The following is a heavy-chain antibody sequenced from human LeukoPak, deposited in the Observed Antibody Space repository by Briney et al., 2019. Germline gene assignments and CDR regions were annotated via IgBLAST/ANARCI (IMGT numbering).Heavy chain of an antibody. CDR2: IYYSGST. D-gene: IGHD5-18*01. Sequence: PSETLSLTCTVSGGSISSYYWSWIRQPPGKGLEWIGYIYYSGSTNYNRSLKSRVTISVDTSKNQFSLKLSSVTAADTAVYYCARTTDGGYTYDYFYYYYMDVWGKGTTVTISS. J-gene: IGHJ6*03. V-gene: IGHV4-59*01. CDR1: GGSISSYY. CDR3: ARTTDGGYTYDYFYYYYMDV.